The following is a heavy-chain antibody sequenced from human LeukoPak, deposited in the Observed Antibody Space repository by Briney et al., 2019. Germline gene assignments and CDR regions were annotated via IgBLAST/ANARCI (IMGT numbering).Heavy chain of an antibody. D-gene: IGHD4-17*01. CDR3: AKALYGDYVFDY. CDR2: ISWNSGSI. CDR1: GFTFDDYA. V-gene: IGHV3-9*01. Sequence: GRSLRLSCAASGFTFDDYAMHWVRQAPGKGLEWVSGISWNSGSIGYADSVKGRFTISRDNSKNTLYLQMNSLRAEDTAVYYCAKALYGDYVFDYWGQGTLVTVSS. J-gene: IGHJ4*02.